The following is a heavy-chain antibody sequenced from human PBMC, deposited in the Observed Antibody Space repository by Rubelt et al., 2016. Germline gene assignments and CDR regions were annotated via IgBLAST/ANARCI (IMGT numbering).Heavy chain of an antibody. CDR1: GGTFSSYA. Sequence: QVQLVQSGAEVKKPGSSVKVSCKASGGTFSSYAISWVRQAPGQGLEWMGRIIPILGIANYAQKFQGRVTITADKSTGTAYMELTSRGPEDTAVYYCARGRYNWNDGDNWFDPWGQGTLVTVSS. J-gene: IGHJ5*02. D-gene: IGHD1-1*01. CDR3: ARGRYNWNDGDNWFDP. CDR2: IIPILGIA. V-gene: IGHV1-69*04.